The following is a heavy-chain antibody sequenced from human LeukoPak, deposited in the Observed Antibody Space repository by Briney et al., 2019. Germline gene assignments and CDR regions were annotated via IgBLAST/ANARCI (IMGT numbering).Heavy chain of an antibody. CDR1: GYTFTSYD. CDR3: AVGDARAVANAFDI. Sequence: ASVKVSCKASGYTFTSYDFNWVRQATGQGLEWMGWMNPNSGDTGYAQRFQGRVTMTRTTSISTAYMELTNLRSEDTAVYYCAVGDARAVANAFDIWGQGTKVTVSS. V-gene: IGHV1-8*01. CDR2: MNPNSGDT. D-gene: IGHD6-19*01. J-gene: IGHJ3*02.